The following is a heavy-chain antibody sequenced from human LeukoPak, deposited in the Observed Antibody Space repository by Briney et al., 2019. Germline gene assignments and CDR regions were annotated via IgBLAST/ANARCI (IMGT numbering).Heavy chain of an antibody. J-gene: IGHJ3*02. D-gene: IGHD6-6*01. CDR3: AREYSSSSGRALDI. CDR2: ISSSSSAI. Sequence: GGSLRLSCAASGFTFTTYTMNWVRQTPGKGLESVSFISSSSSAIYYADSVKGRFTISRDNAKNSLFLQMNSLRAEDTAVYYCAREYSSSSGRALDIWGQGTMVTVSS. CDR1: GFTFTTYT. V-gene: IGHV3-48*01.